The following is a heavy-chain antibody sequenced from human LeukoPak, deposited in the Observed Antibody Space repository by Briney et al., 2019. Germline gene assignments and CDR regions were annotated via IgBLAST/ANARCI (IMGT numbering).Heavy chain of an antibody. CDR2: IWYGGSNK. Sequence: PGRSLRLSCAASGFTFSSYGMHWVRQAPGKGLEWVAVIWYGGSNKYYADSVKGRFTISRDNSKNTLYLQMNSLRAEDTAVYYCAKGPDYSSGWYGFFDYWGQGTLVTVSS. D-gene: IGHD6-19*01. CDR1: GFTFSSYG. J-gene: IGHJ4*02. V-gene: IGHV3-33*08. CDR3: AKGPDYSSGWYGFFDY.